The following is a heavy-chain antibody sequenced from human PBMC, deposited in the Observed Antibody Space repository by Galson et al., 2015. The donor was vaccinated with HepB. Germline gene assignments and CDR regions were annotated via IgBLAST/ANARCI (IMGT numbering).Heavy chain of an antibody. CDR3: ARRSFRVVRGVMVYYMDV. D-gene: IGHD3-10*01. V-gene: IGHV4-39*07. CDR2: IYYSGST. Sequence: SETLSLTCTVSGGSISSSSYYWGWIRQPPGKGLEWIGSIYYSGSTYYDPSLKSRVTISVDTSKNQFSLKLSSVTAADTAVYCCARRSFRVVRGVMVYYMDVWGKGTTVTVSS. CDR1: GGSISSSSYY. J-gene: IGHJ6*03.